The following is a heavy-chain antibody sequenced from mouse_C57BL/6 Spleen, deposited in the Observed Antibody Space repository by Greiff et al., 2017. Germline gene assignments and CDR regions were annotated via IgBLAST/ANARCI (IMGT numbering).Heavy chain of an antibody. CDR1: GYTFTSYW. Sequence: QVQLQQPGAELVKPGASVKLSCKASGYTFTSYWMHWVKQRPGQGLEWIGMIPPNSGSTNYNEKFKSKATLTVDKSSSTAYMQLSSLTSEDSAVYYCAPNYYGSSSYYFDYWGQGTTLTVSS. D-gene: IGHD1-1*01. V-gene: IGHV1-64*01. J-gene: IGHJ2*01. CDR2: IPPNSGST. CDR3: APNYYGSSSYYFDY.